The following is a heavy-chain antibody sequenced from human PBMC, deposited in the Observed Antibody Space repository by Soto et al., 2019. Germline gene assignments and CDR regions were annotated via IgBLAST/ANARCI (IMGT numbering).Heavy chain of an antibody. CDR3: AKDLRAVRRRIAAAGWSQRFLPNWFDP. Sequence: GESLKISCKASGYSFTSYWIGWVRQMPGKGLEWMGIIYPGYSEIRYSPSFQGQVTMSADKSTSTAYLQMNRMRAEDTAVYYCAKDLRAVRRRIAAAGWSQRFLPNWFDPWGQGTLVTVYS. J-gene: IGHJ5*02. D-gene: IGHD6-13*01. CDR1: GYSFTSYW. CDR2: IYPGYSEI. V-gene: IGHV5-51*01.